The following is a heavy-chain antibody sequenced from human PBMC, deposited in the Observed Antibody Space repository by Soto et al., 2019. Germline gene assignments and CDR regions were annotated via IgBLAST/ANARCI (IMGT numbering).Heavy chain of an antibody. V-gene: IGHV6-1*01. Sequence: PSQTLSLTCAISGDSVSSNSAAWNWIRQSPSRGLEWLGRTYYRSKWYNDYAVSVKSRITINPDTSKNQFSLQLNSVTPEDTAVYYCARVSLLSFSENIVVAVAAKDDYYGMDVWGQGTTVTVSS. D-gene: IGHD2-15*01. CDR1: GDSVSSNSAA. CDR2: TYYRSKWYN. CDR3: ARVSLLSFSENIVVAVAAKDDYYGMDV. J-gene: IGHJ6*02.